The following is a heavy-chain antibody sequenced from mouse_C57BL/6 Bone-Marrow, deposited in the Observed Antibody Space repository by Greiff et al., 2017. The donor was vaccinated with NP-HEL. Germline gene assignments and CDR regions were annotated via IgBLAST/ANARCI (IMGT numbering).Heavy chain of an antibody. Sequence: EVTLMESGGGLVQPGGSLSLSCAASGFTFTDYYMSWVRQPPGQALEWLVFIRNKANGYTTEYSASVKGRFTISRDTSKTILYLQMNALRAEDSATYYCARSIYYDYADDPCYAMDYWGQGTSVTVTS. V-gene: IGHV7-3*01. CDR3: ARSIYYDYADDPCYAMDY. J-gene: IGHJ4*01. CDR1: GFTFTDYY. CDR2: IRNKANGYTT. D-gene: IGHD2-4*01.